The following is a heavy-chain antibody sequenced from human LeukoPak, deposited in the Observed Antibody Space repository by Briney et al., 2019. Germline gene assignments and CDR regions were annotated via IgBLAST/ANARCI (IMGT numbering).Heavy chain of an antibody. D-gene: IGHD5-12*01. V-gene: IGHV3-48*01. CDR2: IGISSANT. J-gene: IGHJ4*01. CDR1: GFHFIDYM. Sequence: GGSLRQSCAVYGFHFIDYMVNWVREAPGRGLDWISSIGISSANTKYADSVKGRFNISRDKARNSRYLQMNSPRVEDTAMYYCARDHRYAFDNWGHGTLVTVSS. CDR3: ARDHRYAFDN.